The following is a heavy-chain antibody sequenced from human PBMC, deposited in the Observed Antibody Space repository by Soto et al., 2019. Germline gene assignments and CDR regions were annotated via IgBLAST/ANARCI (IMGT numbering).Heavy chain of an antibody. Sequence: GGSLRLSCVSSGFSFSNYWMSWVRQAPGKGLEWVASIKYDGGEQYYVDSVKGRFTISRDNAKNSLFLQMNSLRAEDTAVYYCAREAYSGQGTLVTVSS. J-gene: IGHJ4*02. CDR2: IKYDGGEQ. V-gene: IGHV3-7*01. CDR3: AREAY. CDR1: GFSFSNYW.